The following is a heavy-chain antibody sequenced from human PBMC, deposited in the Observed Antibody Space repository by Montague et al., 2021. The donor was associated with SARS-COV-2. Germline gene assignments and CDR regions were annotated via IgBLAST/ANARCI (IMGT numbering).Heavy chain of an antibody. Sequence: SETLSLTCTVSGGSITTNFWSWVRQPPGKGLEWVGYAYYTGRSNSSPSLQSRVFISVDTSKNQVSLKPHSVTAADTAIYYCARDTFYYGSETNYVDTFDMWGRGTMVTVSS. CDR3: ARDTFYYGSETNYVDTFDM. V-gene: IGHV4-59*01. J-gene: IGHJ3*02. D-gene: IGHD3-10*01. CDR1: GGSITTNF. CDR2: AYYTGRS.